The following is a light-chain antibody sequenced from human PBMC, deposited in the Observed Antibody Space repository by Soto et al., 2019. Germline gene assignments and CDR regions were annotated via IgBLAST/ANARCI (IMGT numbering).Light chain of an antibody. CDR1: SSNIGSNT. V-gene: IGLV1-44*01. CDR3: AAWDDSLNGYV. CDR2: SNN. Sequence: QSVLTQPPSTSGTPGQRVTISCSGSSSNIGSNTVNWYQHLPGTAPKLLIYSNNQRPSGVPDRFPGSKSGTSASLAVSGLQSEDEADYYCAAWDDSLNGYVFGTGTKVTVL. J-gene: IGLJ1*01.